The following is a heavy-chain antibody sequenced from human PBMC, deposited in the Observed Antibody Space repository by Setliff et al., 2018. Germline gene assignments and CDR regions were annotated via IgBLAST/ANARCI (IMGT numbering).Heavy chain of an antibody. J-gene: IGHJ5*02. D-gene: IGHD3-3*01. CDR2: ISAYNGNT. CDR1: GYTFTSYG. Sequence: ASVKVSCKASGYTFTSYGISWVRQAPGQGLEWMGWISAYNGNTNYAQKLQGRVTMTTDTSTSTAYMELRSLRSDDTALYHCAREVWTIYDKSWSGYTDLWGQGTQVTVSS. CDR3: AREVWTIYDKSWSGYTDL. V-gene: IGHV1-18*01.